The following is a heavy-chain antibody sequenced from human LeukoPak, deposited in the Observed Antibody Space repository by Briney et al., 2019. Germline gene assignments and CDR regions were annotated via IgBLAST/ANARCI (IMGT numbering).Heavy chain of an antibody. V-gene: IGHV3-74*01. CDR3: TTTELYYDFWSGLNY. CDR2: INSDGSST. D-gene: IGHD3-3*01. CDR1: GFTFSSYW. J-gene: IGHJ4*02. Sequence: PGGSLRLSCAASGFTFSSYWMHWVRHAPGKGLVWVSRINSDGSSTSYADSVKGRFTISRDNAKNTLYLQMNSLRAEDTAVYYCTTTELYYDFWSGLNYWGQGTLVTVSS.